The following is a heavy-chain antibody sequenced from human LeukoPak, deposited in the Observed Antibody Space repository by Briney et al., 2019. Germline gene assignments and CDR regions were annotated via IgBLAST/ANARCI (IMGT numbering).Heavy chain of an antibody. CDR2: IRGGGATT. D-gene: IGHD3-10*01. CDR3: ASHGITMEEHFQH. J-gene: IGHJ1*01. V-gene: IGHV3-23*01. Sequence: GGSLRLSCAASGFTFSTYAMSWVRQAPGKGLEWVSVIRGGGATTYYADSVKGRFTISRDNSKNTLYLQMNSLRAEDTAVYYCASHGITMEEHFQHWGQGTLVTVSS. CDR1: GFTFSTYA.